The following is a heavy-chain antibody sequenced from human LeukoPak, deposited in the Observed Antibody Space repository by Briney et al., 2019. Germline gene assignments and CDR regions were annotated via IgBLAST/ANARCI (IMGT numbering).Heavy chain of an antibody. J-gene: IGHJ6*03. D-gene: IGHD5-18*01. CDR1: GFTFRNYD. CDR2: IRNDGINK. CDR3: AGSIQLWLGGSGYYYYMDV. Sequence: GGSLRLSCAASGFTFRNYDMHWVRQAPGKGLEWVAFIRNDGINKYYADSVKGRFTISRDNSKNTLYLQMNSLRAEDTAVYYCAGSIQLWLGGSGYYYYMDVWGKGTTVTVSS. V-gene: IGHV3-30*02.